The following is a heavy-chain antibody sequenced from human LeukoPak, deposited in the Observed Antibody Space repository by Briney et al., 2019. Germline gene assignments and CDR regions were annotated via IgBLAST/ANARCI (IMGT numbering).Heavy chain of an antibody. Sequence: TLSLTCTVSGGSISSGGYYWSWIRQHPGKGLEWIGYIYYSGSTYYNPSLKSRVTISVDTSKNQFSLELSSVTAADTAVYYCARGSTLSEFDYWGQGTLVTVSS. CDR2: IYYSGST. V-gene: IGHV4-31*03. CDR3: ARGSTLSEFDY. J-gene: IGHJ4*02. CDR1: GGSISSGGYY.